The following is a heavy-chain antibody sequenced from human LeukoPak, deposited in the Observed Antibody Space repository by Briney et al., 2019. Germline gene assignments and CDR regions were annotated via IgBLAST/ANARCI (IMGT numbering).Heavy chain of an antibody. Sequence: GASVKVSCKTSGYIFTDYYIHWVRQARGQGLEWMAWINPNSGGTYFAQKFEARVTLTRDTSINTAYMEMRGLTSDDTAVYYCARVPSGSYGYYFDYWGQGTLVTVSS. CDR3: ARVPSGSYGYYFDY. D-gene: IGHD1-26*01. CDR1: GYIFTDYY. J-gene: IGHJ4*02. CDR2: INPNSGGT. V-gene: IGHV1-2*02.